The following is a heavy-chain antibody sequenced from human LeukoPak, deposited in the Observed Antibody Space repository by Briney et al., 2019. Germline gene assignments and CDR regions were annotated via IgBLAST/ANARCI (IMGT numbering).Heavy chain of an antibody. CDR3: ARGRRPAAAGPRDNDAFDI. D-gene: IGHD6-13*01. CDR1: GFTFRSYS. J-gene: IGHJ3*02. Sequence: GGSLRLSCAASGFTFRSYSMNWVRQAPGKGLEWLSYISSSSSSIYDADSVKGRFTISRDNSKNSLYLQMNSLRAEDTALYYCARGRRPAAAGPRDNDAFDIWGQGTMVTVSS. CDR2: ISSSSSSI. V-gene: IGHV3-48*04.